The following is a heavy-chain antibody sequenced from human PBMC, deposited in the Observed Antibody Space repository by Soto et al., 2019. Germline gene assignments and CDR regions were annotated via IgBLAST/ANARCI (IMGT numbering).Heavy chain of an antibody. CDR2: IYQTGNT. CDR1: GGSISSGPYP. CDR3: AREHGGLTDY. J-gene: IGHJ4*02. Sequence: QLQLQESGSGLVKPSQTLSLTCAVSGGSISSGPYPWSWIRQPPGKGLEWIGYIYQTGNTYYNPSLKSRVAISIDNSKNQFSLKLNSVTAADTAVYYCAREHGGLTDYWCRGTLVTVSS. D-gene: IGHD2-15*01. V-gene: IGHV4-30-2*01.